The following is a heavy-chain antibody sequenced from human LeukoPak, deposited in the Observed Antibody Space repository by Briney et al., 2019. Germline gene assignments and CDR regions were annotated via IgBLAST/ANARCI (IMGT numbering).Heavy chain of an antibody. D-gene: IGHD3-3*01. CDR3: ARSITIFGVVNLNWFDP. V-gene: IGHV4-39*07. Sequence: PSETLSLTCTVSGGSISSSSYYWGWIRQPPGKGLEWIGSIYYSGSTYYNASLKSRVTISVDTSKNQFSLKLSSVTAADTAVYYCARSITIFGVVNLNWFDPWGQGTLVTVSS. CDR2: IYYSGST. CDR1: GGSISSSSYY. J-gene: IGHJ5*02.